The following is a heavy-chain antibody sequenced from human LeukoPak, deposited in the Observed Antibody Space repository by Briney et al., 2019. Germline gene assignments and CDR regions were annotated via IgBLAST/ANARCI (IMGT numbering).Heavy chain of an antibody. V-gene: IGHV3-21*01. D-gene: IGHD3-16*02. CDR1: GFTFSSYN. J-gene: IGHJ5*02. Sequence: GESLRLSCAASGFTFSSYNMNWVRQAPGKGLEWVSSISSSSSYIYYADSVKGRFTISRDNAKNSLYLQMNSLRAEDTAVYYCARAGPSYNWFDPWGQGTLVTVSS. CDR2: ISSSSSYI. CDR3: ARAGPSYNWFDP.